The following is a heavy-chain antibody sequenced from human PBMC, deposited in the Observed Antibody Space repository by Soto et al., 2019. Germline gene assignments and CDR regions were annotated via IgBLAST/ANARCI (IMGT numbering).Heavy chain of an antibody. CDR3: ARQGRDGHNQGYGMDV. V-gene: IGHV5-51*01. J-gene: IGHJ6*02. CDR1: GDSFNTYW. Sequence: PGESLKISCKGSGDSFNTYWIARVRQMPGKGLEWMGITHPGDSETRYSPSFEGQVTISADKSISTAYLQWSSLKASDAAMYYCARQGRDGHNQGYGMDVWGQGTTVTVSS. CDR2: THPGDSET.